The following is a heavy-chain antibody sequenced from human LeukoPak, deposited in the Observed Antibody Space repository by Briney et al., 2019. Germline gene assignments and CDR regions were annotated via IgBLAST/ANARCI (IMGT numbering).Heavy chain of an antibody. Sequence: SETLSLTCAIYGGSFSDYYWSWIRQPPGKGLEWIGEINHSGSTNYNPSLKSRVTISVDTSKNQFSLKLSSVTAADTAVYYCAREIAVAGPRAFDYWGQGTLVTVSS. V-gene: IGHV4-34*01. CDR3: AREIAVAGPRAFDY. CDR2: INHSGST. D-gene: IGHD6-19*01. CDR1: GGSFSDYY. J-gene: IGHJ4*02.